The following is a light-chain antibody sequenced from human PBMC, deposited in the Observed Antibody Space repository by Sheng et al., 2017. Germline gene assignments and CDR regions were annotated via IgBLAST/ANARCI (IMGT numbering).Light chain of an antibody. V-gene: IGKV3-20*01. CDR1: QSVTSGY. CDR2: GAS. Sequence: EIVLTQSPATLSLSPGERATLSCRASQSVTSGYLAWYQHKPGQAPRLLIYGASRRAAGVPERFSGSGSGTDFTLTISRLETEDLAVYYCQQYGSSPLTFGQGTRLEI. CDR3: QQYGSSPLT. J-gene: IGKJ5*01.